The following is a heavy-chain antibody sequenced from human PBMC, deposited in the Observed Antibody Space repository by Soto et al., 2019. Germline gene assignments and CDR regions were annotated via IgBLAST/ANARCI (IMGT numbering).Heavy chain of an antibody. CDR1: GGTFSGFH. CDR3: ARLMSYASWTYDSHTFWFDP. V-gene: IGHV4-34*01. CDR2: INHSGST. Sequence: PSETLCLTCDVCGGTFSGFHWSWIRQPPGKGLEWIGDINHSGSTKNNPSLQNRVTISIDTSKNQFSLKLSSVTDADTAVYYRARLMSYASWTYDSHTFWFDPCGQENLVTISS. D-gene: IGHD3-10*01. J-gene: IGHJ5*02.